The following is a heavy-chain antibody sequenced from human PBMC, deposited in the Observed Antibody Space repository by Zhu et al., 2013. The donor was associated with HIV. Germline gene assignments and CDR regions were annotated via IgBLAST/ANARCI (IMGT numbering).Heavy chain of an antibody. CDR3: ARDVVSNGWYSLRYYHYGMDV. CDR2: IIPMFGIA. V-gene: IGHV1-69*01. CDR1: GYSFTGYY. J-gene: IGHJ6*02. Sequence: QVQLVQSGAEVKKPGASVKVSCKTSGYSFTGYYMHWVRQAPGQGLEWVGWIIPMFGIADYAQKFKGRVTITADESTSTAYMELRSLRSEDTAVYYCARDVVSNGWYSLRYYHYGMDVWGQGTTVTVSS. D-gene: IGHD6-19*01.